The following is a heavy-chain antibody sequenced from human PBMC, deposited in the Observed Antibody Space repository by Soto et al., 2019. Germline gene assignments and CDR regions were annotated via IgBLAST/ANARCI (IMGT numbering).Heavy chain of an antibody. CDR1: GGTFSSYT. J-gene: IGHJ6*03. D-gene: IGHD2-8*01. V-gene: IGHV1-69*02. CDR3: ASSPPFLDPRPDIVLMVYADPLKYYYYMDV. CDR2: IIPILGIA. Sequence: QVQLVQSGAEVKKPGSSVKVSCKASGGTFSSYTISWVRQAPGQGLEWMGRIIPILGIANYAQKFQGRVTITADKSTSTDYMELCSLRSEDTAVYYCASSPPFLDPRPDIVLMVYADPLKYYYYMDVWGKGTTVTVSS.